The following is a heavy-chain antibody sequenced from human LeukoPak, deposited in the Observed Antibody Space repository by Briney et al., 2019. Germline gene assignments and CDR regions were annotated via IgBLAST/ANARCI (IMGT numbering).Heavy chain of an antibody. CDR1: GGSISTYY. V-gene: IGHV4-59*01. Sequence: NSSETLSLTCTVSGGSISTYYWSWIRQPPGKRLEWIGYIYYSGSTNYNPSLKSRVTISVDTSKNQFSLKLSSVTAADTAVYYCARGLLSGSYSYYFDYWGQGTLVTVSS. J-gene: IGHJ4*02. CDR3: ARGLLSGSYSYYFDY. D-gene: IGHD1-26*01. CDR2: IYYSGST.